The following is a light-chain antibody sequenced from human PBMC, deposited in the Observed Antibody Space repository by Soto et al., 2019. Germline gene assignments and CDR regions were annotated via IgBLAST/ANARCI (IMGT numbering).Light chain of an antibody. J-gene: IGKJ4*01. V-gene: IGKV1-27*01. Sequence: DIQMTQSPSSLSASVGDRVTITCRASQGISNYLAWYQQKPGIVPKLVIYGASALHSGVPSRFSGSGSGTDFTLTISSLQPEDVATYYCQTYNSDPLTFGGGTRVEIK. CDR2: GAS. CDR1: QGISNY. CDR3: QTYNSDPLT.